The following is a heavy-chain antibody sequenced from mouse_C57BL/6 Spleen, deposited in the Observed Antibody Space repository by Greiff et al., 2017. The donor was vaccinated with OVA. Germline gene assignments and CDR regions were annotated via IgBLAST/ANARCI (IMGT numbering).Heavy chain of an antibody. D-gene: IGHD2-4*01. Sequence: VQLKESGPGLVAPSQSLSITCTVSGFSLTSYGVHWVRQPPGKGLEWLVVIWSDGSTTYNSALKSRLSISKDNSKSQVFLKMNSLQTDDTAMYYCARPRYDYDGYAMDYWGQGTSVTVSS. CDR3: ARPRYDYDGYAMDY. V-gene: IGHV2-6*03. CDR1: GFSLTSYG. J-gene: IGHJ4*01. CDR2: IWSDGST.